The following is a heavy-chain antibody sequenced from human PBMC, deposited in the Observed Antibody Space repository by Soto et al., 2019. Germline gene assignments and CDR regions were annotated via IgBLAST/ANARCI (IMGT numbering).Heavy chain of an antibody. CDR2: INSDGSST. Sequence: GWSLRLSCASSVFTFISYWMHWVRQAPGKGLVWVSRINSDGSSTSYADSVKGRFTISRDNAKNTLYLQMNSLRAEDTAVYYCARTPYTAMAPYYFDYWGQGTLVTVSS. CDR1: VFTFISYW. D-gene: IGHD5-18*01. CDR3: ARTPYTAMAPYYFDY. J-gene: IGHJ4*02. V-gene: IGHV3-74*01.